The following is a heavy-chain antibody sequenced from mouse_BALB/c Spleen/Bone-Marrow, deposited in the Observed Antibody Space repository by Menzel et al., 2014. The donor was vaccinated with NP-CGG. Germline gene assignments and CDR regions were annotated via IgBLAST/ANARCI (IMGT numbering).Heavy chain of an antibody. CDR3: ARDRRYDLAWFAY. J-gene: IGHJ3*01. Sequence: EVKWVESGGGLVQPGGSLRLSCATSGFTFTDYYMSWVRQPPGKALEWLGFIRNKANGYTTEYSASVKGRFTISRDNSQSILYLQMNTLRAEDSATYYCARDRRYDLAWFAYWGRGTLVTVSA. V-gene: IGHV7-3*02. CDR2: IRNKANGYTT. CDR1: GFTFTDYY. D-gene: IGHD2-14*01.